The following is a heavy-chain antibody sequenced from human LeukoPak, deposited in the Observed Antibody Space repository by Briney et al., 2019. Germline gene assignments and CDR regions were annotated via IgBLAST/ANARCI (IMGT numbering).Heavy chain of an antibody. CDR2: INHSGST. V-gene: IGHV4-39*07. Sequence: SETLSLTCTVSGGSISSSSYYWGWIRQPPGKGLEWIGEINHSGSTNYNPSLKSRVTISVDTSKNQFSLKLSSVTAADTAVYYCARSLGGTYYYGSGKWFDPWGQGTLVTVSS. CDR1: GGSISSSSYY. CDR3: ARSLGGTYYYGSGKWFDP. J-gene: IGHJ5*02. D-gene: IGHD3-10*01.